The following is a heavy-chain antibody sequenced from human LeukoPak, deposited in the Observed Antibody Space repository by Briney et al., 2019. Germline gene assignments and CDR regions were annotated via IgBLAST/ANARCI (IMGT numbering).Heavy chain of an antibody. CDR1: GFTFSGYV. CDR2: ITFSSSHI. D-gene: IGHD3-10*01. CDR3: ARGPQFSGPGWFDP. V-gene: IGHV3-21*01. Sequence: GGSLRLSCAASGFTFSGYVMTCVRQAPGKGLECVSSITFSSSHIYYADSVKGRFTISRDNTKDSLYLQMNSLRAEDTAIYYCARGPQFSGPGWFDPWGQGTLVTVSS. J-gene: IGHJ5*02.